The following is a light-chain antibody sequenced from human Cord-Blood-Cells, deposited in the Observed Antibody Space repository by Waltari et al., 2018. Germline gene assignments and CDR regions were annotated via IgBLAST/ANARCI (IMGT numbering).Light chain of an antibody. CDR1: SSDVGGYNY. V-gene: IGLV2-11*01. CDR3: CSYAGSYTLV. Sequence: QSALTQPRSVSGSPGQSVTISCTGTSSDVGGYNYLSWYQQHPGKAPNLMIYDVSKRPSGVPDRFSGSKSGNTPSLTISGLQAEDEADYYCCSYAGSYTLVFGGGTKLTVL. J-gene: IGLJ3*02. CDR2: DVS.